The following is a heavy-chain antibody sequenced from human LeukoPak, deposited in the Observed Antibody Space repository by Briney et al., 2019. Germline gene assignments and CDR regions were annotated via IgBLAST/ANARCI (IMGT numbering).Heavy chain of an antibody. V-gene: IGHV4-59*01. J-gene: IGHJ4*02. D-gene: IGHD6-6*01. CDR1: GGSISSYY. CDR2: IYYSGST. CDR3: ARWRGRAARHFDY. Sequence: SETLSLTCTVSGGSISSYYWSWIRQPPGKGLEWIGYIYYSGSTNYNPSFKSRVTISVDTSKNQFSLKLSSVTAADTAVYYCARWRGRAARHFDYWGQGTLVTVSS.